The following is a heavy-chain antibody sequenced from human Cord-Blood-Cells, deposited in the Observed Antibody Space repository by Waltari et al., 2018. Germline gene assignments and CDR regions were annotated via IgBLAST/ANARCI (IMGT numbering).Heavy chain of an antibody. D-gene: IGHD3-3*01. CDR2: IIPSFGTA. J-gene: IGHJ4*02. CDR3: ARGGGGVLRFLEWLSSFDY. Sequence: QVQLVQSGAEVKKPGSSVKVSCKASGGTFSSYAISWVRQAPGQGLEWMGVIIPSFGTANYGQKCQGRVTITADESTSTAYMELSSLRSEDTAVYYCARGGGGVLRFLEWLSSFDYWGQGTLVTVSS. CDR1: GGTFSSYA. V-gene: IGHV1-69*01.